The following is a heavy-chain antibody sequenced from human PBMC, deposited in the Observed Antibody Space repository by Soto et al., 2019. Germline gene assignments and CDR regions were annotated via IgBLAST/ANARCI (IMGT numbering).Heavy chain of an antibody. Sequence: GGSLRLSCAASGFTFSSYGMHWVRQAPGKGLEWVAVMWYDGSNKYYADSVKGRFTISRDNSKNTLYLQMNSLRAEDTAVYYCARDRGRDGYNSADYWGQGTLVTVSS. J-gene: IGHJ4*02. CDR2: MWYDGSNK. CDR3: ARDRGRDGYNSADY. CDR1: GFTFSSYG. D-gene: IGHD5-12*01. V-gene: IGHV3-33*01.